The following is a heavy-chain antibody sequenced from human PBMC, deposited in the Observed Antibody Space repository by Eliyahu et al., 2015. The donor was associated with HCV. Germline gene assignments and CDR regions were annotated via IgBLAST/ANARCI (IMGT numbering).Heavy chain of an antibody. D-gene: IGHD1-14*01. Sequence: QVQLVQSGAEVKKPGSSVKVSCXTSGSSFSTYTISWVXQAPGQGLEWMGRIIPILGIATYSQKFHDRVTITADESTTTVDMELSSLRSEDTAVYYCAGILRSGDYYYAMDVWGRGTTVTVSS. CDR3: AGILRSGDYYYAMDV. V-gene: IGHV1-69*02. J-gene: IGHJ6*02. CDR2: IIPILGIA. CDR1: GSSFSTYT.